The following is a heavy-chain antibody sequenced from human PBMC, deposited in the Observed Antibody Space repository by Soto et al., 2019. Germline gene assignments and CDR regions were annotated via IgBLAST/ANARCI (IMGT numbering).Heavy chain of an antibody. J-gene: IGHJ4*02. Sequence: SGTLSLTCTVSGGSISSYYWSWIRQPPGRGLEWIGYIYYSGSTNYTPSLKSRVTISVDTSKNQFSLKLSSVTAADTAVYYCARCYSGYDSKGTHDVYYFDYCGQETLVT. CDR2: IYYSGST. CDR1: GGSISSYY. V-gene: IGHV4-59*01. D-gene: IGHD5-12*01. CDR3: ARCYSGYDSKGTHDVYYFDY.